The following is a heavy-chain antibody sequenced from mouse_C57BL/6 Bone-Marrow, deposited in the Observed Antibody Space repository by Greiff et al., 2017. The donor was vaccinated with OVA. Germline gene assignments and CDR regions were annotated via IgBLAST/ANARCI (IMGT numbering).Heavy chain of an antibody. CDR3: ARRQLRTPFAY. Sequence: QVQLQQSGAELARPGASVKLSCKASGYTFTSYGISWVKQRTGQGLEWIGEIYPRSGNTYYNEKFKGKATLTADKSSSTAYMELRSLTSEDSAVYFCARRQLRTPFAYWGQGTLVTVSA. J-gene: IGHJ3*01. V-gene: IGHV1-81*01. CDR1: GYTFTSYG. D-gene: IGHD3-2*02. CDR2: IYPRSGNT.